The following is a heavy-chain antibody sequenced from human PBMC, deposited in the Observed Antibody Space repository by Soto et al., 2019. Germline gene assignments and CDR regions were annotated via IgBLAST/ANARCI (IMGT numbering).Heavy chain of an antibody. V-gene: IGHV3-7*01. Sequence: EVQLVESGGGLVQPGGSLRISCKGSGFSFSSYWMSWVRQAPGKGLEWVASIKQDESEKYYVDSVKGRFTISRDNGDDSVFLHMNSLSAEDTAVYFCVRDVGFDYVNWGQGTVVTFSS. CDR2: IKQDESEK. J-gene: IGHJ4*02. CDR1: GFSFSSYW. D-gene: IGHD3-16*01. CDR3: VRDVGFDYVN.